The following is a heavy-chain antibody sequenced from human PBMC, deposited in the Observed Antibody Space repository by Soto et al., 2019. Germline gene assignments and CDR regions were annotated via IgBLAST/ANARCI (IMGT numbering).Heavy chain of an antibody. D-gene: IGHD6-13*01. V-gene: IGHV3-30*18. Sequence: GGSLILSCAASGFTFNNYGMHWVRQAPGKGLEWVATISNDGSDKYYADSVKGRLTISRDNSKNTVYLQMNSLRAEDTALYYCAKDQGIAASHGVDWGQGTMVTVSS. CDR3: AKDQGIAASHGVD. CDR1: GFTFNNYG. CDR2: ISNDGSDK. J-gene: IGHJ3*01.